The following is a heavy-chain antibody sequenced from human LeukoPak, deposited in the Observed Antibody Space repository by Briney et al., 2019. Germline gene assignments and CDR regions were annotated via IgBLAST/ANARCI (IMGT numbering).Heavy chain of an antibody. D-gene: IGHD6-13*01. CDR2: IKQDGSEK. V-gene: IGHV3-7*03. CDR3: AKDASSTWHWGAFDI. CDR1: GFTFSSYC. Sequence: GGSLRLSCAASGFTFSSYCMSWVRQAPGKGLEWVANIKQDGSEKSYVDSVKGRFTISRDNAKNSLFLQMNSLRAEDTAVYYCAKDASSTWHWGAFDIWGQGTMVTVSS. J-gene: IGHJ3*02.